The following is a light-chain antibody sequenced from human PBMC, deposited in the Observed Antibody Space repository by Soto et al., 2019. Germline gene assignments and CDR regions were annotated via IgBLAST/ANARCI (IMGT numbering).Light chain of an antibody. Sequence: DVQMTQSPSTLSASVGDRVTITCRASQSISNWLAWYQHKPGKAPKVLIYDVSTLQTGVPSRFSGSGSGTEFALTISSLRPDDFATYYCQQYDSGSTFGQGTKVDIK. CDR2: DVS. CDR3: QQYDSGST. V-gene: IGKV1-5*01. J-gene: IGKJ2*01. CDR1: QSISNW.